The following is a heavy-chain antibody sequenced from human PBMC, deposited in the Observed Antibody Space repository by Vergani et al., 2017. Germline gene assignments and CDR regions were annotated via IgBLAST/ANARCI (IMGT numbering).Heavy chain of an antibody. CDR1: GGSFSGYY. Sequence: QVQLQQWGAGLLKPSETLSLTCAVYGGSFSGYYWSWIRQPPGKGLEWIGEINHSGSTNYNPSLKSRVTISVDTSKNQFSLKLSSVTAADTAVYYCAKDGGEHIVVVTAPHDAFDIWGQGTMVTVSS. V-gene: IGHV4-34*01. D-gene: IGHD2-21*02. J-gene: IGHJ3*02. CDR3: AKDGGEHIVVVTAPHDAFDI. CDR2: INHSGST.